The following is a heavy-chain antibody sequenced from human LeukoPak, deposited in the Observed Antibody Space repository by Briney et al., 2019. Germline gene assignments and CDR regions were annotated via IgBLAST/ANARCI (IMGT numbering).Heavy chain of an antibody. D-gene: IGHD5-12*01. CDR2: IKHDGSEI. V-gene: IGHV3-7*01. Sequence: GGSLRLSCAASRVSFRNYWMGWVRQAPGKGLEWVANIKHDGSEIYYVDSVEGRFTISRDTAKDSLFLQMNSLRVEDTAVYYCARDRGHSGYDLYDYWGQGTLVTVSS. CDR3: ARDRGHSGYDLYDY. J-gene: IGHJ4*02. CDR1: RVSFRNYW.